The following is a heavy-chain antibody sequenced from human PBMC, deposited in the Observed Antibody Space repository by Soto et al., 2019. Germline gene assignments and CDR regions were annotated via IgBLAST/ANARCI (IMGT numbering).Heavy chain of an antibody. Sequence: QLQLQESGSGLVKPSQTLSLTCAVSGGSISSGGYSWSWIRQPPGKGLEWIGYIYHSGSTYYNPSLKSRVTISVDRSKNQFSLKLSSVTAADTAVYYCAIVTYSNDVGWFDPLGQGTLVTVSS. CDR2: IYHSGST. CDR3: AIVTYSNDVGWFDP. J-gene: IGHJ5*02. V-gene: IGHV4-30-2*01. D-gene: IGHD4-4*01. CDR1: GGSISSGGYS.